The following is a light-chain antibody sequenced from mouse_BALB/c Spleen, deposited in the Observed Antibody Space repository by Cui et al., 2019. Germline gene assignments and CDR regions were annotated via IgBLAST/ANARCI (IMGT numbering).Light chain of an antibody. CDR2: WAS. J-gene: IGKJ2*01. CDR3: QQYSSYPLMYT. Sequence: DIVMTQSHKFMSTSVGDRVSITCKASQDVGTAVAWYQQKPGQSPKLLIYWASTRHTGVPDRFTGSGSGTDFTLTISNVQSEDLADYFCQQYSSYPLMYTFGGGTKLEIK. CDR1: QDVGTA. V-gene: IGKV6-23*01.